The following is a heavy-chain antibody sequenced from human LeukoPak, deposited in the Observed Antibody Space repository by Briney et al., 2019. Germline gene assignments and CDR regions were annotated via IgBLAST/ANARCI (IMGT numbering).Heavy chain of an antibody. V-gene: IGHV3-48*03. J-gene: IGHJ4*02. CDR3: ARDAYVVVAAKDY. CDR2: ISSSGSTV. Sequence: PGGSLRLSCAASGFTFNTYEMNWVRQAPGKGLEWVSYISSSGSTVYYADSVKGRFTISRDNAKNSLYLQMNSLRAEDTAVYYCARDAYVVVAAKDYWGQGTLVTVSS. D-gene: IGHD2-15*01. CDR1: GFTFNTYE.